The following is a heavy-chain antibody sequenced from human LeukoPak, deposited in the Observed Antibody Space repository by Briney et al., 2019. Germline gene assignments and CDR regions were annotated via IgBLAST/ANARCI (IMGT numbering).Heavy chain of an antibody. Sequence: GRSLRLSCAASGFTVSSNYMSWVRQAPGKGLEWVSVIYSGGSTYYADSVKGRFTISRDNSKNTLYLQMNSLRAEDTAVYYCARDLLGCSGGSCLGAVWGQGTMVTVSS. J-gene: IGHJ3*01. CDR1: GFTVSSNY. D-gene: IGHD2-15*01. V-gene: IGHV3-53*01. CDR3: ARDLLGCSGGSCLGAV. CDR2: IYSGGST.